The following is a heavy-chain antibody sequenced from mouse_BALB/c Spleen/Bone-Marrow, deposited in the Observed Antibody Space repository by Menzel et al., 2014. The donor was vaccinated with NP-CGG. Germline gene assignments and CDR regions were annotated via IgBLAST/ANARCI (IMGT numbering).Heavy chain of an antibody. V-gene: IGHV1S81*02. J-gene: IGHJ3*01. CDR1: GYTFTSYY. Sequence: VQLQQSGAELVKPGASVKLSCKASGYTFTSYYMYWVKQRPGQGLEWIGEINPSNGGTNFNEKFKSKATLTVDKSSSTAYMQLSSLTSEDSAAYYCTRENYGFAYWGQGTLVTVSA. D-gene: IGHD1-1*02. CDR3: TRENYGFAY. CDR2: INPSNGGT.